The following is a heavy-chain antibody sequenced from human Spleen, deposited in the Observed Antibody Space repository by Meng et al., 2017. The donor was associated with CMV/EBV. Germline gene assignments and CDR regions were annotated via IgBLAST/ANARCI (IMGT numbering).Heavy chain of an antibody. Sequence: SGPTLVKPTQTLTLTCTFSGFSLSTSGVGVGWIRQPPGKALEWLALIYWNDDKRYSPSLKSRLTITKDTSKNQVVLTMTNMDPLDTATYYCARDKGIAAGINNYYYYGMDVWGQGTTVTVSS. CDR3: ARDKGIAAGINNYYYYGMDV. V-gene: IGHV2-5*01. J-gene: IGHJ6*02. CDR2: IYWNDDK. D-gene: IGHD6-13*01. CDR1: GFSLSTSGVG.